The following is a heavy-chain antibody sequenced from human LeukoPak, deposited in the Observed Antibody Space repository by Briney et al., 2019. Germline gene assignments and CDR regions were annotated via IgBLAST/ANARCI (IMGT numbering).Heavy chain of an antibody. CDR3: AKGYYGSGSYVLMDV. J-gene: IGHJ6*04. CDR2: ISYGGSNK. Sequence: GGSLRLSCAASGFTFSSYGMHWVRQAPGRGLEWVAVISYGGSNKYYADSVKGRFTISRDNSKNTLYLQMNSLRAEDTAVYYCAKGYYGSGSYVLMDVWGKGTTVTVSS. V-gene: IGHV3-30*18. D-gene: IGHD3-10*01. CDR1: GFTFSSYG.